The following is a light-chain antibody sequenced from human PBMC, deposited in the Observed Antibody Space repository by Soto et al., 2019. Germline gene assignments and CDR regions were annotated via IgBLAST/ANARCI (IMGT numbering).Light chain of an antibody. J-gene: IGLJ3*02. CDR2: TTS. Sequence: QTVVTQEPSLTVSPGGTVTLTCASSTGAVTSASYPNWFQQIPGQAPRALIYTTSNKRSWTPARFSGSLLGGKAALTLSGVQPEDEAEYYCLLYYRGAWVFGGGTKLTVL. CDR1: TGAVTSASY. V-gene: IGLV7-43*01. CDR3: LLYYRGAWV.